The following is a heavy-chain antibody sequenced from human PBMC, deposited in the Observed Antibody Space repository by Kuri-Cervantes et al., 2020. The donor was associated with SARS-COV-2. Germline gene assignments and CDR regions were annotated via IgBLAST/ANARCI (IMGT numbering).Heavy chain of an antibody. V-gene: IGHV1-2*02. D-gene: IGHD3-3*01. J-gene: IGHJ3*02. CDR3: ARVNDFWTPWGAFDI. CDR1: GGTFSSYA. Sequence: ASVKVSCKASGGTFSSYAISWVRQAPGQGLEWMGWINPNSGGTNYAQKFQGRVTITRDTSASTAYMELSSLRSEDTAVYYCARVNDFWTPWGAFDIWGQGTMVTVSS. CDR2: INPNSGGT.